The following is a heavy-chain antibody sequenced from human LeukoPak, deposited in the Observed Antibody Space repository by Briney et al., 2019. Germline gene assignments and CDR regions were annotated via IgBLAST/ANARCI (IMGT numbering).Heavy chain of an antibody. CDR3: ATYTHWVAGDV. CDR2: MNQDGSAK. Sequence: PGGSLRLSCAASGFTFSDSWMSWVRQAPGKGLEWVANMNQDGSAKAYVDSVKGRFTISRDNARNSLYLQMSSLRPEDTAVYYCATYTHWVAGDVWGQGTTVTVSS. J-gene: IGHJ6*02. V-gene: IGHV3-7*01. CDR1: GFTFSDSW. D-gene: IGHD3-16*01.